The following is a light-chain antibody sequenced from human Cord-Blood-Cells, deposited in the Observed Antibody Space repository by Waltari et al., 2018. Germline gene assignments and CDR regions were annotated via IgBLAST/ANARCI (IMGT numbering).Light chain of an antibody. V-gene: IGLV2-14*01. CDR2: DVS. CDR3: SSYTSSSTWV. Sequence: QSALTQPASASGSPGQSITISCTGTSSDVGGYNYVSWYQQHPGKAPKRMIYDVSKRPSGVSNRFSGSKSGNTASLTISGLQAEDEADYYCSSYTSSSTWVFGGGTKLTVL. J-gene: IGLJ3*02. CDR1: SSDVGGYNY.